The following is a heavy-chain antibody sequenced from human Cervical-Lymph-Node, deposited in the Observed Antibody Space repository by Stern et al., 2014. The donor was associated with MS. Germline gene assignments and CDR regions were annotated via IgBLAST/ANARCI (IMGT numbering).Heavy chain of an antibody. CDR2: IYLDSDK. CDR1: GFSVATAGVG. J-gene: IGHJ4*02. V-gene: IGHV2-5*02. CDR3: AHSRVKYCRGGTCYSSLFDY. Sequence: QITLKESGPTLVKPTQTVTLTCTLSGFSVATAGVGVGWIRPPPGKALEWLVLIYLDSDKLYSPSLKNRLTIIKDTSKNQVVLTMTNVDPVDTATYYCAHSRVKYCRGGTCYSSLFDYWGQGTLVTVSS. D-gene: IGHD2-15*01.